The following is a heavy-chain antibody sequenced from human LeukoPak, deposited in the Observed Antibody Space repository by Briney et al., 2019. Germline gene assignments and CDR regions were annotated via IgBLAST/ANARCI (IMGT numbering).Heavy chain of an antibody. CDR3: ARGGPQWLVLRKRFYFDS. J-gene: IGHJ4*02. CDR2: ISPSGGGT. D-gene: IGHD6-19*01. V-gene: IGHV1-46*01. CDR1: GYTFTSYY. Sequence: ASVKDSCKSSGYTFTSYYIHWVRQAPGQGLEWMGIISPSGGGTGYAQNFQGRVTMTRDTSTSTVYMELSSLRSEDTAVYFCARGGPQWLVLRKRFYFDSWGQGTLVTVSS.